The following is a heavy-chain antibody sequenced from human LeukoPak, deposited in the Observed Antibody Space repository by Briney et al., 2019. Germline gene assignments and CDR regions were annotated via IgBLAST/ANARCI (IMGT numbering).Heavy chain of an antibody. CDR2: IIPIFGTA. CDR1: GGTFSSYA. CDR3: ARTRWLQLQGYFDY. V-gene: IGHV1-69*13. Sequence: SVKVSCKASGGTFSSYAISWVRQAPGQGLEWMGGIIPIFGTASYAQKFQGRVTITADESTSTAYMELSSLRSEDTAVYYCARTRWLQLQGYFDYWGQGTLVTVSS. J-gene: IGHJ4*02. D-gene: IGHD5-24*01.